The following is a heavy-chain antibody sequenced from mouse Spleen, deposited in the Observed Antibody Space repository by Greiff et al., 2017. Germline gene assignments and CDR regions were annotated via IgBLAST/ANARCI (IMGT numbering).Heavy chain of an antibody. V-gene: IGHV7-3*02. CDR1: GFTLPDYY. CDR2: IRNKANGYTT. Sequence: EVKVVDSGGGLVHPGGSLRLSCPTSGFTLPDYYMSWVPHPPEKALEWLVFIRNKANGYTTEYSASVKGRFTISRDNSQSILYLQMNTLRAEDSATYYCARDGGTWFAYWGQGTLVTVSA. CDR3: ARDGGTWFAY. D-gene: IGHD3-3*01. J-gene: IGHJ3*01.